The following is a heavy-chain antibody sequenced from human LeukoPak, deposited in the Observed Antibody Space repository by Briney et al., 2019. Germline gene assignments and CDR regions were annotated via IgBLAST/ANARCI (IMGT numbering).Heavy chain of an antibody. CDR3: ARFSAGRYSSSSPFDY. Sequence: SETLSLTCAVYGGSFSGYYWSWIRQPPGKGLEWIGEINHSGSTNYNPSLKSRVTISVGTSKNQFSLKLSSVTAADTAVYYCARFSAGRYSSSSPFDYWGQGTLVTVPS. CDR1: GGSFSGYY. CDR2: INHSGST. V-gene: IGHV4-34*01. J-gene: IGHJ4*02. D-gene: IGHD6-6*01.